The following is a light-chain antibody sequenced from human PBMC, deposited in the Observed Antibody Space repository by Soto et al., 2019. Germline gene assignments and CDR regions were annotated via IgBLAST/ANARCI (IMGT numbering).Light chain of an antibody. Sequence: SYELTQPPAVSVAPGQTASITCGGYNIGTKSVQGYQQKPGQAPVLVVYGDSDRPSGIPERFSGSNSGNMATLTISRVEAGDEADYYCQVWDTSSDRPVFGGGTKLTVL. CDR2: GDS. CDR1: NIGTKS. J-gene: IGLJ3*02. CDR3: QVWDTSSDRPV. V-gene: IGLV3-21*02.